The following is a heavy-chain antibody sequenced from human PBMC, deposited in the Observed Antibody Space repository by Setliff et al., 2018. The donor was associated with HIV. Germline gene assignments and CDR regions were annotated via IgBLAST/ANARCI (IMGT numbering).Heavy chain of an antibody. CDR3: ARLRYYDILTGYAFDY. CDR2: ISYSENI. Sequence: SETLSLTCTVSGGYISGSSHYWGWIRQPPGKGLEWIGSISYSENIYYNPSLKSRVTISADTSKKQFSLKLSSVTAADTAVYYCARLRYYDILTGYAFDYWGQGTLVTVPQ. CDR1: GGYISGSSHY. D-gene: IGHD3-9*01. J-gene: IGHJ4*02. V-gene: IGHV4-39*01.